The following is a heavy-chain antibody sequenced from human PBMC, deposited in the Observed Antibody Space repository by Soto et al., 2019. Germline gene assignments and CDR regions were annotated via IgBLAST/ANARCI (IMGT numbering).Heavy chain of an antibody. CDR3: ARDYYGSGSHARPPYYYYYYMDV. CDR2: INPNSGGT. CDR1: GDSFTSYD. V-gene: IGHV1-2*04. Sequence: GASVKLSCKACGDSFTSYDINWVRQAPEQGLEWMGWINPNSGGTNYAQKFQGWVTMTRDTSISTAYMELSRLRSDDTAVYYCARDYYGSGSHARPPYYYYYYMDVWGKGTTVTVSS. J-gene: IGHJ6*03. D-gene: IGHD3-10*01.